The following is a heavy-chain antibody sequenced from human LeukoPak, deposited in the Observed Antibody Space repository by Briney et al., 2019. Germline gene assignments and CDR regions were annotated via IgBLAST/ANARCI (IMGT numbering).Heavy chain of an antibody. D-gene: IGHD3-10*01. CDR3: ARAFSGTTLFDY. V-gene: IGHV1-69*04. CDR2: IIPILGIA. CDR1: GGTFGSYA. J-gene: IGHJ4*02. Sequence: SVKVSCKASGGTFGSYAISWVRQAPGQGLEWMGRIIPILGIANYAQKFQGRVTITADESTSTAYMELSSLRSEDTAVYYCARAFSGTTLFDYWGQGTLVTVSS.